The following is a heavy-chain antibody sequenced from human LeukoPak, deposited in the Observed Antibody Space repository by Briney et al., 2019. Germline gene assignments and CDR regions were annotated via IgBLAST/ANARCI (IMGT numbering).Heavy chain of an antibody. J-gene: IGHJ4*02. D-gene: IGHD1-26*01. Sequence: GGSLRLSCTASGFTFNNYVMSWVRQAPGKGLEWVSAISGGGDPTYYADSVKGRFTISRDNSKNTLYLQMNSLRAEDTAVYYCAKDPRGGYSGSWYFDYWGQGALVTVSS. CDR3: AKDPRGGYSGSWYFDY. V-gene: IGHV3-23*01. CDR1: GFTFNNYV. CDR2: ISGGGDPT.